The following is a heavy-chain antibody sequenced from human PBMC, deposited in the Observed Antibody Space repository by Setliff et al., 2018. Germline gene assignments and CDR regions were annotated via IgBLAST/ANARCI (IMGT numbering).Heavy chain of an antibody. CDR1: GFSITNGYY. V-gene: IGHV4-38-2*01. J-gene: IGHJ3*02. CDR2: IFQSGIT. D-gene: IGHD2-15*01. CDR3: ARRLRESHAFHI. Sequence: ETLSLTCAVSGFSITNGYYWGWIRQSPGKQLEWIGNIFQSGITFYNPSLKSRVTISLDPSQNQFSLKLNSVTAADTAVYYCARRLRESHAFHIWGQGTLVTVSS.